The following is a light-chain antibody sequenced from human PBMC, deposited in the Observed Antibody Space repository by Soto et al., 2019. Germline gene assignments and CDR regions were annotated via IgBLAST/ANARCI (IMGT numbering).Light chain of an antibody. Sequence: IVLTHSPGTLSLSPGEIATLSFRASQNIIINLAWYQQKPGQAPRLLISGASNRATGIPDRFSGSGSGTDFTLTISRLEPDDFALYFCQQYGGSPITFGLGTRPEIK. CDR2: GAS. V-gene: IGKV3-20*01. J-gene: IGKJ5*01. CDR3: QQYGGSPIT. CDR1: QNIIIN.